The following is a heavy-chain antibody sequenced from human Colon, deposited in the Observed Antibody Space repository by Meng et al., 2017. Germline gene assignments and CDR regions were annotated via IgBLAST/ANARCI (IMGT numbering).Heavy chain of an antibody. CDR1: GYTFTTYG. J-gene: IGHJ4*02. D-gene: IGHD4-17*01. CDR3: ARDNPGDYVWDY. Sequence: QVQLVQSEAEVKKPGASVKLSFKASGYTFTTYGISWMRQAPGQGLEWMGWISTYDDNTNYVEKFRGRVTMTTDTSTNTAYMELRSLRSDDTAVYYCARDNPGDYVWDYWGQGTLVTVSS. V-gene: IGHV1-18*01. CDR2: ISTYDDNT.